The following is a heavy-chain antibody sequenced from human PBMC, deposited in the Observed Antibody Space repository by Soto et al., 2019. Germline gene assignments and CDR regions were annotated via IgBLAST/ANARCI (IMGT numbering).Heavy chain of an antibody. CDR2: INHSGST. CDR1: GGSFSGYY. CDR3: ATGAAGGDY. V-gene: IGHV4-34*01. D-gene: IGHD6-13*01. Sequence: QVQLQQWGAGLLKPSETLSLTCTVYGGSFSGYYWSWIRQPPGKGLEWVGEINHSGSTNYNPSLKSRVTISVDTSKNQFSLKLSSVTAADTAVYYCATGAAGGDYWGQGTLVTVSS. J-gene: IGHJ4*02.